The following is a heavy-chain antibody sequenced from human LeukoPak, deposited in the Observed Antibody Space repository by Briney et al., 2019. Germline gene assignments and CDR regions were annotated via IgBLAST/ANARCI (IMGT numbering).Heavy chain of an antibody. V-gene: IGHV5-51*01. Sequence: GESLKISCKGSGYSFTSYWIGWVRQMPGKGLEWMGIIYTGDSDTRYSPSFQGQVTISADKSISTAYLQWSSLKASDTAMYYCARRLLYYYDSSGYFDYWGQGTLVTVSS. D-gene: IGHD3-22*01. J-gene: IGHJ4*02. CDR2: IYTGDSDT. CDR1: GYSFTSYW. CDR3: ARRLLYYYDSSGYFDY.